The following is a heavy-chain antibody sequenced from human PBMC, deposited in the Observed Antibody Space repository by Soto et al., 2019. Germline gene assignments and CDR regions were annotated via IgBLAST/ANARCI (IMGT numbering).Heavy chain of an antibody. J-gene: IGHJ4*02. D-gene: IGHD3-10*01. CDR1: GFSLSTSGVG. CDR3: AHFSYASGSFTLFDY. Sequence: QITLKESGPTLVKPTQTLTLTCTFSGFSLSTSGVGVGWIRQPPGKALEWLALIYWDDDKRYSPSLKSRLTITKETSKRQVVLTLTDMDPVNTATYYCAHFSYASGSFTLFDYRGQGALVAVSS. CDR2: IYWDDDK. V-gene: IGHV2-5*02.